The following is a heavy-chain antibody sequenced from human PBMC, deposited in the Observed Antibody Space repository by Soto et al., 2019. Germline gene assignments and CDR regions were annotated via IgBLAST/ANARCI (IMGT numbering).Heavy chain of an antibody. Sequence: VGSLRLSCSASGFTFSSYAMHWVRQAPGKGLEYVSAISSNGGSTYYADSVKGRFTIPRDNSKNTLCLQMSSLRAEDTAVYYCVKELPMAAGLDYWGQGTLVTVSS. V-gene: IGHV3-64D*06. CDR3: VKELPMAAGLDY. CDR2: ISSNGGST. D-gene: IGHD6-13*01. CDR1: GFTFSSYA. J-gene: IGHJ4*02.